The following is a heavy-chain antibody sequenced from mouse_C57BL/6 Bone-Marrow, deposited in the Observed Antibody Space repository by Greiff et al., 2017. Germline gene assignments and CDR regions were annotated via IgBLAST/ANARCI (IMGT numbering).Heavy chain of an antibody. Sequence: VQLQQSGAELVRPGASVKLSCTASGFNIKDDYMHWVKQRPEQGLEWIGWIDPENGDTEYASKFQGKATITADPSSNTAYLQLSSLTSEDTAVYYCTTFPLITTVVATDYFDYWGQGTTLTVSS. V-gene: IGHV14-4*01. J-gene: IGHJ2*01. CDR1: GFNIKDDY. CDR3: TTFPLITTVVATDYFDY. D-gene: IGHD1-1*01. CDR2: IDPENGDT.